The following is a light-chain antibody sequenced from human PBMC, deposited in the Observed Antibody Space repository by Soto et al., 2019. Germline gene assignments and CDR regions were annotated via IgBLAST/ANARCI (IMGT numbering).Light chain of an antibody. CDR1: QSVSSY. CDR3: QQRSNWPPLT. Sequence: EIVITQSPSTMSVSPGERATLSCRASQSVSSYLAWYQQKPGQAPRLLIYDASNRATGIPARFSGSGSGTDFTLTISSLEPEDFAVYYCQQRSNWPPLTFGGGTKVDI. J-gene: IGKJ4*01. CDR2: DAS. V-gene: IGKV3-11*01.